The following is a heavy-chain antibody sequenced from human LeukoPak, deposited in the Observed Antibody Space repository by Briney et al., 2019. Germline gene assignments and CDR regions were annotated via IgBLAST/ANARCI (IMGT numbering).Heavy chain of an antibody. CDR1: GYTLTELS. CDR3: ATDPFSIAAAGSVDY. Sequence: ASVKVSCKVSGYTLTELSMHWVRQAPGKGLEWMGGFDPEDGETIYAQKFQGRVTMTEDTSTDTAYMGLSSLRSEDTAVYYCATDPFSIAAAGSVDYWGQGTLVTVSS. CDR2: FDPEDGET. D-gene: IGHD6-13*01. J-gene: IGHJ4*02. V-gene: IGHV1-24*01.